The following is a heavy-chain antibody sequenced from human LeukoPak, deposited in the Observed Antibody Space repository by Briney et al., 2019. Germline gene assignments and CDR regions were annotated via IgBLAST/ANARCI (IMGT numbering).Heavy chain of an antibody. J-gene: IGHJ4*02. D-gene: IGHD2-21*02. CDR1: GYTFTSYY. V-gene: IGHV1-2*02. Sequence: ASVKVSCKASGYTFTSYYIHWVRQAPGQGLEWMGWINPNSGGTHYAQKFQGRVTMTRDTSLSTTYLELSSLRSDDTAVYYCARLYSLSTALVVTPKVSSEIWGQGTLVTVSS. CDR2: INPNSGGT. CDR3: ARLYSLSTALVVTPKVSSEI.